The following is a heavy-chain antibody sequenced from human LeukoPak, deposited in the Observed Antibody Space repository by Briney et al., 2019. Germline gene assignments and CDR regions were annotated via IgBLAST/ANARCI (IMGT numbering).Heavy chain of an antibody. J-gene: IGHJ4*02. CDR3: AITSQVLGVITPGDY. V-gene: IGHV1-2*02. Sequence: ASVKVSCKASGYTFTSNYMHWVRQAPAQGLEWMGWINPNSGGTNYEQKFQGRVTMTRDTSISTAYMELSRLRSDDTAVYYCAITSQVLGVITPGDYWGQGTLVTASS. CDR2: INPNSGGT. D-gene: IGHD3-10*01. CDR1: GYTFTSNY.